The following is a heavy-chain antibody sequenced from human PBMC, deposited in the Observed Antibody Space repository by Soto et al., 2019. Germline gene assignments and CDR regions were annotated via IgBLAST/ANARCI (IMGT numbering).Heavy chain of an antibody. Sequence: AASVKVSCKASGYTFTTYDINWVRQAAGQGLVWMGWMNPNSGNTGYAQKFQDRVTMTRDTSTSTAYMELSDLRSEDTAVYYCARGQYFSDSSGYDDYWGQGTQVTVSS. J-gene: IGHJ4*02. V-gene: IGHV1-8*02. CDR1: GYTFTTYD. D-gene: IGHD3-22*01. CDR3: ARGQYFSDSSGYDDY. CDR2: MNPNSGNT.